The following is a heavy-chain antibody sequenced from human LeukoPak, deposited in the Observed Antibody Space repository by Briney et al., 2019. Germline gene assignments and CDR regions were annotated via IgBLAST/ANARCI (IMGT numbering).Heavy chain of an antibody. V-gene: IGHV3-23*01. D-gene: IGHD1-1*01. Sequence: GSLRLSCAASGFTFSSYAMIWVRQAPGKGLEWVSVISGNGDTTYYADSVKGRFTISRDNSRNTEYLQMNSLRGDDTAVYYCVKDVNWSTYWGQGTLVTVSS. CDR3: VKDVNWSTY. CDR2: ISGNGDTT. J-gene: IGHJ4*02. CDR1: GFTFSSYA.